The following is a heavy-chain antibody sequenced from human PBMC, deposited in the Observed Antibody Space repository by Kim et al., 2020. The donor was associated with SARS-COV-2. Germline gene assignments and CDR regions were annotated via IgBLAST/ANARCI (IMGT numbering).Heavy chain of an antibody. V-gene: IGHV3-33*01. J-gene: IGHJ6*02. CDR3: ARDTRDYYGMDV. Sequence: YYADSVKRRFTIPRDNSKNPLYLQMNSLRAEDTAVYYCARDTRDYYGMDVWGQGTTVTVSS.